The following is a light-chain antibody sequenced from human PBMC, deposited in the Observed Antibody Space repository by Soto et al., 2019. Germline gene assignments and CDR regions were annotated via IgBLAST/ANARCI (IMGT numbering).Light chain of an antibody. CDR1: SSDVGSYNL. J-gene: IGLJ2*01. Sequence: QSALTQPASVSGSPGQSITISCTGTSSDVGSYNLVSWYQQHPGKAPKLMIYEGSKRPSGVSNRFSGSKSGNTASLTISGLQAEDEADYYCCSYAGILFGGGTQLTVL. CDR2: EGS. V-gene: IGLV2-23*01. CDR3: CSYAGIL.